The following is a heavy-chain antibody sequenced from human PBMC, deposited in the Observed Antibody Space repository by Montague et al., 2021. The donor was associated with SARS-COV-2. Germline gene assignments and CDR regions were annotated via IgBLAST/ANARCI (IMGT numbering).Heavy chain of an antibody. V-gene: IGHV4-61*03. J-gene: IGHJ5*02. CDR3: AREFVGVRADWLDT. CDR2: IYFNGST. CDR1: GVSVSSSNYY. D-gene: IGHD3-16*01. Sequence: SETLSLTCTVSGVSVSSSNYYWTWIRRPPGKGLEWIGCIYFNGSTFHNPSLEGRVTTSIDTSKNHFSLKLTSVTAADTAVYYCAREFVGVRADWLDTWGQGTLGTVSA.